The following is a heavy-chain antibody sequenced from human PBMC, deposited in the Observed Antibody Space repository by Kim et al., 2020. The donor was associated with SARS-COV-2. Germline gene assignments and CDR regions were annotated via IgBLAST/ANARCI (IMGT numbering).Heavy chain of an antibody. D-gene: IGHD3-10*01. V-gene: IGHV3-9*01. Sequence: GGSLRLSCAASGFSFDDYAIHWVRQAPGKGLEWVSGISWNSGNIGYADSVKGRFTISRDNAKNSLYLEMNSLRAEDTALYYCAKDLGDGSGGGNSYYYGMDVWGQGTTVTVSS. CDR3: AKDLGDGSGGGNSYYYGMDV. CDR1: GFSFDDYA. J-gene: IGHJ6*02. CDR2: ISWNSGNI.